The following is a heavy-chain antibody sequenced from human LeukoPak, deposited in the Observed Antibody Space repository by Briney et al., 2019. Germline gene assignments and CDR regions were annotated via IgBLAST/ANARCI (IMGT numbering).Heavy chain of an antibody. CDR3: ASWFGELVDY. D-gene: IGHD3-10*01. CDR2: INPNSGGT. J-gene: IGHJ4*02. Sequence: ASVKVSCKASGYTFSNYGISWVRQAPGQGLEWMGWINPNSGGTNYAQKFQGRVTMTRDTPISTAYMELSRLRSDDTAVYYCASWFGELVDYWGQGTLVTVSS. CDR1: GYTFSNYG. V-gene: IGHV1-2*02.